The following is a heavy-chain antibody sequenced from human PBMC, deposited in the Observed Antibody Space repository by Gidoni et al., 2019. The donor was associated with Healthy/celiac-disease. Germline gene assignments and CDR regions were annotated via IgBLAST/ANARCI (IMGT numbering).Heavy chain of an antibody. Sequence: EVQLVESGGGLVQPGGSLRLSCAASGFTVSSNYMSWVRQAPGKGQEWVSVIYSGGSTYYADSVKGRFTISRDNSKNTLYRQMNSLRAEDTAVYYCAREGARDEQLVHYYYYYYGMDVWGQGTTVTVSS. D-gene: IGHD6-6*01. CDR1: GFTVSSNY. CDR3: AREGARDEQLVHYYYYYYGMDV. CDR2: IYSGGST. J-gene: IGHJ6*02. V-gene: IGHV3-66*02.